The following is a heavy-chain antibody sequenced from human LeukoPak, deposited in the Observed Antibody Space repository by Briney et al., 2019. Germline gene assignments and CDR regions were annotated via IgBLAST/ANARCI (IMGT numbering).Heavy chain of an antibody. CDR3: AKGGDCSSTSCYFAPFDP. D-gene: IGHD2-2*01. CDR2: ISGSGGST. J-gene: IGHJ5*02. V-gene: IGHV3-23*01. CDR1: GFTFSSYA. Sequence: AGGSLRLSCAASGFTFSSYAMSWVRQAPGKGLEWVSAISGSGGSTYYADSVKGRFTISRDNSKNTLYLQMNSLRAEDTAVYYCAKGGDCSSTSCYFAPFDPWGQGTLVTVSS.